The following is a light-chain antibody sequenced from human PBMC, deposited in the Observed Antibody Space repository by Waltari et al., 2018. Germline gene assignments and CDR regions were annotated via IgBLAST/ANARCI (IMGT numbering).Light chain of an antibody. CDR3: QQRSNWPSGT. J-gene: IGKJ3*01. Sequence: EIVLPQSPATLSLSPGERATLSCRASQSVSSYLAWYQQQPGQAPRLLIYESSNRATGIPARFSGSGSGTDFTLTISSLEPEDFAVYYCQQRSNWPSGTFGPGTKVDIK. CDR1: QSVSSY. V-gene: IGKV3-11*01. CDR2: ESS.